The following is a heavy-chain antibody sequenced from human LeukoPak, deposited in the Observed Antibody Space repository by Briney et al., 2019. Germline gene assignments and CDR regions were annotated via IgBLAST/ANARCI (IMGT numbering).Heavy chain of an antibody. Sequence: GGSRRLACAASGFSFSSCAMSWVRQAPGEGPRWVSGVSDDGNSGFYGDSLKGRFTTSRENSKNTLSLQMNSLRAEDTAVYYCAKSGASGSFSYYGMDVWGQGTTVTVSS. J-gene: IGHJ6*02. CDR3: AKSGASGSFSYYGMDV. CDR1: GFSFSSCA. D-gene: IGHD3-10*01. CDR2: VSDDGNSG. V-gene: IGHV3-23*01.